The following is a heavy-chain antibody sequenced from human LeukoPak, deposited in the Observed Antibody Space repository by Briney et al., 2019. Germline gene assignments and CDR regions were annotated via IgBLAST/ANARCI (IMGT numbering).Heavy chain of an antibody. J-gene: IGHJ4*02. D-gene: IGHD3-10*01. CDR1: GFTFSSYV. Sequence: GGSLRLSCAASGFTFSSYVMSWVRQAPGKGPEWVSVIYIGVTTYYADSVKGRFIISRDNSKNTLYLQMNSLRAEDTAVYYCARGLDSSGGGYYFDYWGQGTLVTVSS. CDR3: ARGLDSSGGGYYFDY. CDR2: IYIGVTT. V-gene: IGHV3-53*01.